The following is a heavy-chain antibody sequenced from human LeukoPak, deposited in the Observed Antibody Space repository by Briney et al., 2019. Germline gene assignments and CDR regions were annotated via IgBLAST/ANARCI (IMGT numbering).Heavy chain of an antibody. J-gene: IGHJ3*02. CDR3: ARERQDTVIHSGAFDI. V-gene: IGHV3-30-3*01. D-gene: IGHD2-21*02. CDR1: GFTFSNYF. Sequence: PGGSLRLSCAASGFTFSNYFMHWVRQPPGKGLEWVADIASDGSHTFYVESVKGRFTISRDNSKNTLYLQMNSLGPEDTAVYFCARERQDTVIHSGAFDIWGQGTMVTVSS. CDR2: IASDGSHT.